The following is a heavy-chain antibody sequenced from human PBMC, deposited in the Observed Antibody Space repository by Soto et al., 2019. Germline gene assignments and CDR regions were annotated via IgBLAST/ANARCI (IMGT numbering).Heavy chain of an antibody. Sequence: GVSLRLSCAASGFAFSSHVMNWVRQTPGKGLEWVSSISRGSDHMYYADSVRGRFTISRDNAKNSLFLQMNSLRAEDTAVYYCTRAISGGPFDYWGQGALVTVSS. V-gene: IGHV3-21*01. CDR1: GFAFSSHV. CDR3: TRAISGGPFDY. D-gene: IGHD2-15*01. J-gene: IGHJ4*02. CDR2: ISRGSDHM.